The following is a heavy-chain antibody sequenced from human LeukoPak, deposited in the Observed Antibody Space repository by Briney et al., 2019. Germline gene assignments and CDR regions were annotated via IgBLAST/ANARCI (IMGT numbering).Heavy chain of an antibody. V-gene: IGHV3-30*03. J-gene: IGHJ4*02. CDR1: GFTFSSYG. D-gene: IGHD5-18*01. Sequence: GGSLRLSCAASGFTFSSYGMHWVRQAPGKGLEWVAVISHDGSYKQYADSVKGRFTISRDNSEKTLYLQMSSLRAEDTAVYYCARDRGYTYGHPLDYWGQGTLATVSS. CDR3: ARDRGYTYGHPLDY. CDR2: ISHDGSYK.